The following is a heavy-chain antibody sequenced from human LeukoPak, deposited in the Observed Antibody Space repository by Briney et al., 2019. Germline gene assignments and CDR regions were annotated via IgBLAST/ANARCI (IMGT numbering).Heavy chain of an antibody. Sequence: PGGSLRLSCAASGFTFSSYWMSWVRQAPGKGLEWVAVISYDGSNKYYADSVKGRFTISRDNSKNTLYLQMNSLRAEDTAVYYCAKEILRYFDWPKGAFDIWGQGTMVTVSS. CDR3: AKEILRYFDWPKGAFDI. CDR2: ISYDGSNK. J-gene: IGHJ3*02. V-gene: IGHV3-30*18. D-gene: IGHD3-9*01. CDR1: GFTFSSYW.